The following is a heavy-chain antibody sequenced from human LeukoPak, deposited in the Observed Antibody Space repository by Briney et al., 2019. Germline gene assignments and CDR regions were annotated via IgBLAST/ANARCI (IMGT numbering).Heavy chain of an antibody. V-gene: IGHV3-7*02. Sequence: PGGSLRLSCVASGFTFSTFWMSWVRQAPGKGLEWVANIKQDGSEKYYVDSVKGRFTISRDNAKNSLYLQMNSLRDEDTAVYYCATISGYYPIDYWGQGTLVTVSS. D-gene: IGHD3-22*01. J-gene: IGHJ4*02. CDR1: GFTFSTFW. CDR3: ATISGYYPIDY. CDR2: IKQDGSEK.